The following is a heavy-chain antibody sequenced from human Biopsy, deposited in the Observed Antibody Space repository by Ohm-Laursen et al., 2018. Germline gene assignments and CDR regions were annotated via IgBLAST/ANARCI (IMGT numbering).Heavy chain of an antibody. J-gene: IGHJ5*02. CDR2: INGSGGST. Sequence: SLRLSCTASGFTFSSHAMSWVRQAPGKGLECVSVINGSGGSTYYADPVKRRFTISRDNSKNTLYLQMNSLRAEDTAMYYCARDLYDFCGGCPFDPWGQGTLVTVS. CDR1: GFTFSSHA. CDR3: ARDLYDFCGGCPFDP. D-gene: IGHD3-3*01. V-gene: IGHV3-23*01.